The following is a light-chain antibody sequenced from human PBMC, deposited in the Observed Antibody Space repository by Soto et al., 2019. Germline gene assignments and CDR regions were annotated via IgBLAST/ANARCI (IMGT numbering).Light chain of an antibody. J-gene: IGLJ1*01. CDR1: SDDIGTHEY. Sequence: QSVLTQPASVSGSPGQTITISCIVSSDDIGTHEYISWHQHHPGKAPKLITFLVYDRPSGISDRFSGSKSGNTASLTIFGLQVEDEAVYYCSSYTSGSTLPWVFGTGTKVTVL. V-gene: IGLV2-14*01. CDR2: LVY. CDR3: SSYTSGSTLPWV.